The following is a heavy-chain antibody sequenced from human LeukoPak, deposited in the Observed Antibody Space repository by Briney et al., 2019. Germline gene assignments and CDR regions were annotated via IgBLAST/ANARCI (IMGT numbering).Heavy chain of an antibody. D-gene: IGHD2-8*01. CDR3: VKDLNGTWSFDY. J-gene: IGHJ4*02. CDR1: GFTFGAYF. V-gene: IGHV3-64D*06. CDR2: ISSNEYDT. Sequence: GGSLRLSCSASGFTFGAYFMHWVRQAPGKGLEYVSSISSNEYDTYYADSVKGRFTISRDNSKNTLFLQMSSLRAEHTAVYYCVKDLNGTWSFDYWGQGTLVTVSS.